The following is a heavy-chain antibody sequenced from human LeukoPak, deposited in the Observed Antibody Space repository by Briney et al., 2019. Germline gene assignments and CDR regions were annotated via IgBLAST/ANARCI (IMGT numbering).Heavy chain of an antibody. V-gene: IGHV3-23*01. D-gene: IGHD2-8*01. CDR1: GFTFSSYA. CDR3: AKDRGHCINGVCHNYYYMDV. CDR2: VSGSGGRT. Sequence: PGGSLRLSCAASGFTFSSYAMSWVRQAPGKGLEWVSTVSGSGGRTDYADSVKGRFTISRDNPKNTLYLQMNSLRADDTAVYYCAKDRGHCINGVCHNYYYMDVWGKGTTVTVSS. J-gene: IGHJ6*03.